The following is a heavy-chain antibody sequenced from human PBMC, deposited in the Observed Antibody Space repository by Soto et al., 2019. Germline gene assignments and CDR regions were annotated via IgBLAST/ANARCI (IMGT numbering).Heavy chain of an antibody. CDR1: GFTFSSYA. CDR3: AKGSRGDILTGYFDY. Sequence: GGSLRLSCAASGFTFSSYAMSWVRQAPGTGLEWVSAISGSGGSTYYADSVKGRFTISRDNSKNTLYLQMNSLRAEDTAVYYCAKGSRGDILTGYFDYWGQGTLVTVSS. J-gene: IGHJ4*02. D-gene: IGHD3-9*01. CDR2: ISGSGGST. V-gene: IGHV3-23*01.